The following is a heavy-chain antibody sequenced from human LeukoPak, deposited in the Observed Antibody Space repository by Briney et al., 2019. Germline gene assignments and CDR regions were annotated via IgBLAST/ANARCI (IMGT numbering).Heavy chain of an antibody. J-gene: IGHJ4*02. Sequence: PGGSLRLSCAASGFSFNSYWMTWVRQAPGKGLNWVASIKQDGSEKYYVDSVKGRFTISRDNAKNSLYLQMNSLRAEDTAVYYCARESSGWLQLFDYWGQGTLVTVSS. D-gene: IGHD5-24*01. CDR3: ARESSGWLQLFDY. CDR1: GFSFNSYW. V-gene: IGHV3-7*05. CDR2: IKQDGSEK.